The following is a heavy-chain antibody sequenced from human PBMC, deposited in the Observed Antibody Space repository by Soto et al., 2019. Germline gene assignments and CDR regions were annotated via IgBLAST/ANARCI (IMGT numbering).Heavy chain of an antibody. D-gene: IGHD2-15*01. J-gene: IGHJ4*02. CDR2: IHSDSSNM. V-gene: IGHV3-48*02. CDR1: GFTFSGYS. Sequence: EVQLVESGGGLVQPGGSLRLSCEASGFTFSGYSFDWVRQAPGKGREWISYIHSDSSNMYYADSVKGRFTISRDNAKNSMYLQMNSLRDEDMAVYYCSRGQGYCSIARCPNPAAADYWGQGTLVTVSS. CDR3: SRGQGYCSIARCPNPAAADY.